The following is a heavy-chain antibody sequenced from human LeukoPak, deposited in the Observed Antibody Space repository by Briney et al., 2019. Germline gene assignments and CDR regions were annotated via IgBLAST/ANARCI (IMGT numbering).Heavy chain of an antibody. D-gene: IGHD3-10*01. CDR2: IYHSGST. CDR3: ARHAKYYYGSGSYYNVRFDY. CDR1: GGSIRSSNW. V-gene: IGHV4-4*02. Sequence: SGTLSLTCAVSGGSIRSSNWWSWVRQPPGKGLEWIGEIYHSGSTNYNPSLKSRVTISVDTSKNQFSLKLSSVTAADTAVYYCARHAKYYYGSGSYYNVRFDYWGQGTLVTVSS. J-gene: IGHJ4*02.